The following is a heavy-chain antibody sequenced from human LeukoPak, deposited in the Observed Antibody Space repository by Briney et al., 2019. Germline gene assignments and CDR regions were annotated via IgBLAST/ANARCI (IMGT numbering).Heavy chain of an antibody. CDR3: ARDRGYCSGTTCYPRFDP. CDR2: IYSIGST. CDR1: GGSISSYY. V-gene: IGHV4-4*07. J-gene: IGHJ5*02. Sequence: SETLSLTCTVSGGSISSYYWSWIRQPAGKGLEWIGRIYSIGSTIYNPSLESRVTMSVDTSRNQFSLNLTSVTAADTAVYYCARDRGYCSGTTCYPRFDPWGQGTLVTVSS. D-gene: IGHD2-2*01.